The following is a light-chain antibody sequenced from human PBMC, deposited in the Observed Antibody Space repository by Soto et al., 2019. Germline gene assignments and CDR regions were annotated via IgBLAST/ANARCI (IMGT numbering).Light chain of an antibody. Sequence: QSVLTQPASVSGSPGQSITISCTGTSSDVGAYTSVSWYQHHPGKAPKVMIYEVNKRPSGISNHFSGSKSVNTASLTVSGLQAADEADYFCKSYAGSNTYVFGSGTKVTVL. CDR3: KSYAGSNTYV. V-gene: IGLV2-14*01. J-gene: IGLJ1*01. CDR1: SSDVGAYTS. CDR2: EVN.